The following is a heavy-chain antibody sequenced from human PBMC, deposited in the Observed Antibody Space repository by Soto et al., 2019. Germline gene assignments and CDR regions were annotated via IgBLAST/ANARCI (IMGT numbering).Heavy chain of an antibody. V-gene: IGHV3-30*18. J-gene: IGHJ6*02. CDR3: AKDLGYSSSWYVGYYYYGMDV. Sequence: VQLLESGGGLVQPGGSLRLSCAASGFTFSSYAMSWVRQAPGKGLEWVAVISYDGSNKYYADSVKGRFTISRDNSKNTLYLQMNSLRAEDTAVYYCAKDLGYSSSWYVGYYYYGMDVWGQGTTVTVSS. CDR1: GFTFSSYA. CDR2: ISYDGSNK. D-gene: IGHD6-13*01.